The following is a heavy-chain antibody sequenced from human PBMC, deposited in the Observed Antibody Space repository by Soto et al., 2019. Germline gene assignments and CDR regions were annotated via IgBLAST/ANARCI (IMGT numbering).Heavy chain of an antibody. V-gene: IGHV1-3*01. Sequence: ASVKVSCKASGYTFSNFAMHWVRQAPGQRLEWMGWINPGNGNTKYSQTFQGRVTITRDTSASTAYMELSSLRSEDTAVYYCARAVAREVKTIYYYYGMDVWGQGTTVTVSS. D-gene: IGHD3-10*01. CDR2: INPGNGNT. J-gene: IGHJ6*02. CDR1: GYTFSNFA. CDR3: ARAVAREVKTIYYYYGMDV.